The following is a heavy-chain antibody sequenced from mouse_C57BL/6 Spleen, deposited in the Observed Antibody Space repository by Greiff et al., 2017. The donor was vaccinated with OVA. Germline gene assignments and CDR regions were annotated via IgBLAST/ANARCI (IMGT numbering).Heavy chain of an antibody. J-gene: IGHJ3*01. CDR1: GYTFTSYW. D-gene: IGHD1-1*01. CDR2: IDPNSGGT. Sequence: VQLQQPGAELVKPGASVKLSCKASGYTFTSYWMHWVKQRPGRGLEWIGRIDPNSGGTKYNEKFKSKATLTVDKPSSTAYMQLSSLTSEDSAVYYCAREGNYYGSRRNWFAYWGQGTLVTVSA. CDR3: AREGNYYGSRRNWFAY. V-gene: IGHV1-72*01.